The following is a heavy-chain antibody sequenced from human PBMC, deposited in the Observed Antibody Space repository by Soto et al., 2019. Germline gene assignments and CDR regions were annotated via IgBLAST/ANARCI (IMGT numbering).Heavy chain of an antibody. Sequence: SETLSLTCTVSGGSISNYYWSWIRQPPGRGLEWIGHIFYSGGTNYNPSLKSRVTMSVDTSKTQFSLKLTSVTAADTAVYYCARVGSKSFYYATDVWGQGTTVTVSS. V-gene: IGHV4-59*01. CDR1: GGSISNYY. CDR2: IFYSGGT. J-gene: IGHJ6*02. CDR3: ARVGSKSFYYATDV. D-gene: IGHD4-4*01.